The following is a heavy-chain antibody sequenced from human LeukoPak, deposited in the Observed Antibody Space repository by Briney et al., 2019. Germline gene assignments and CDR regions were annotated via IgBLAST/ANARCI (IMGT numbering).Heavy chain of an antibody. J-gene: IGHJ4*02. V-gene: IGHV5-51*01. CDR1: GYSSTSYW. D-gene: IGHD3-10*01. Sequence: GESLKISCKGSGYSSTSYWIGWVRQMPGKGLEWMGVILPDNSHTTYSPSLQGHVTISADKSISAAYLQWNSLTASDSAIYYCARQSRRTSGSTDLEYWGQGTLVTVSS. CDR2: ILPDNSHT. CDR3: ARQSRRTSGSTDLEY.